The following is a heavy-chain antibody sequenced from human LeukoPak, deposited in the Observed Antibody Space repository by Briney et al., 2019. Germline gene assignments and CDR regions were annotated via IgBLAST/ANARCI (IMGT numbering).Heavy chain of an antibody. V-gene: IGHV4-39*01. Sequence: SETLSLTCTVSGDSISSNTHCWGWIRQPPGKGLEGIGRIYYSGRTYYNPSLESRVTISVDTSKTQFSLKLSSVTAADTAVYYCARHTGGWSPFDYWGQGTLVTVSS. J-gene: IGHJ4*02. CDR3: ARHTGGWSPFDY. D-gene: IGHD6-19*01. CDR1: GDSISSNTHC. CDR2: IYYSGRT.